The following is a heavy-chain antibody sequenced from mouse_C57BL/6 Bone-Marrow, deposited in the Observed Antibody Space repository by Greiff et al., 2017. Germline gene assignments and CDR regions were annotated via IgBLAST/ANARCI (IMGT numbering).Heavy chain of an antibody. D-gene: IGHD2-12*01. CDR2: ISYDGSN. CDR3: ARVVSYPYWYFDV. V-gene: IGHV3-6*01. J-gene: IGHJ1*03. Sequence: EVQLQESGPGLVKPSQSLSLTCSVTGYSITSGYYGNWIRKPPGNILEWIGYISYDGSNNYNPSLKNRITITPDTSTNQFFLKLNSVTTEDTSTYYCARVVSYPYWYFDVWGTGTTVTVSS. CDR1: GYSITSGYY.